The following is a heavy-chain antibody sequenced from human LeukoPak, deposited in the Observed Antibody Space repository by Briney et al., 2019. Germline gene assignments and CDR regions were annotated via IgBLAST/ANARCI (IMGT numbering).Heavy chain of an antibody. Sequence: GASVKLSCKASGYTFTSYGISWVRQAPGQGLEWMGWISAYNGNTNYAQKLQGRVTMTTDTSTSTAYMELRSLRSDDTAVYYCARVVEDIAAAVYYFDYWGQGTLVTVSS. CDR3: ARVVEDIAAAVYYFDY. CDR1: GYTFTSYG. D-gene: IGHD6-13*01. J-gene: IGHJ4*02. CDR2: ISAYNGNT. V-gene: IGHV1-18*01.